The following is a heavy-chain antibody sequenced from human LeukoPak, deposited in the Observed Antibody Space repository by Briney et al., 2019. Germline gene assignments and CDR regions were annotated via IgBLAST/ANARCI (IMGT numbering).Heavy chain of an antibody. CDR1: GFTVGSNY. CDR2: IGGRDGST. Sequence: GGSLRLSCAASGFTVGSNYMSWVRQAPGKGLEWVSAIGGRDGSTYYADSVKGRFTISRDNSKNTLYVQMNSLRAEDTAVYYCAKGHYYGSGSLDYWGQGTLVTVSS. D-gene: IGHD3-10*01. V-gene: IGHV3-23*01. CDR3: AKGHYYGSGSLDY. J-gene: IGHJ4*02.